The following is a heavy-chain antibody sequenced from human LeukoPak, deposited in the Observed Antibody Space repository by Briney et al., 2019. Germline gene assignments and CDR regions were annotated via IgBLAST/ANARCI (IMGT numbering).Heavy chain of an antibody. Sequence: GASVKVSCKASGYTFTSYGISWVRQAPGQGLEWMGGIIPIFGTANYAQKFQGRVTITADESTSTAYMELSSLRSEDTAVYYCARDSTVRAFDYWGQGTLVTVSS. CDR3: ARDSTVRAFDY. D-gene: IGHD4-17*01. J-gene: IGHJ4*02. CDR2: IIPIFGTA. CDR1: GYTFTSYG. V-gene: IGHV1-69*13.